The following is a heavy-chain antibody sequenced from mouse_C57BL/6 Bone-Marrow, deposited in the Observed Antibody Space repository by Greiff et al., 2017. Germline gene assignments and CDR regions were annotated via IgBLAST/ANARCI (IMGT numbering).Heavy chain of an antibody. V-gene: IGHV1-85*01. CDR1: GYTFTSYD. CDR2: IYPRDGST. Sequence: QVQLQQSGPELVKPGASVKLSCNASGYTFTSYDINWVKQRPGQGLEWIGWIYPRDGSTKYNEKFKGKATLTVDTSSSTAYMELHSLTSEDSAVYCCARLEFDGSSGDWYFDVWGTGTTVTVSS. J-gene: IGHJ1*03. D-gene: IGHD1-1*01. CDR3: ARLEFDGSSGDWYFDV.